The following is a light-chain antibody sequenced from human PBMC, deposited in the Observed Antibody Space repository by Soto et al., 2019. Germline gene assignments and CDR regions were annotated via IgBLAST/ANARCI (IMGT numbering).Light chain of an antibody. CDR2: AAS. J-gene: IGKJ4*01. V-gene: IGKV1-9*01. CDR1: QGVSRY. Sequence: IQLTQSPSSLSASVGDSVTITCRASQGVSRYLSWYQQKPGRAPILLISAASTLQSGVPARFSGSGSGTDFTLSITSLQPEDFETYYCQQLNTYPVTFGGGTKEEI. CDR3: QQLNTYPVT.